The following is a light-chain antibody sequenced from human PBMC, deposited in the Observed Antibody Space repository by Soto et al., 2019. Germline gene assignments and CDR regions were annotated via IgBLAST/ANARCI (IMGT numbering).Light chain of an antibody. CDR2: WAS. V-gene: IGKV4-1*01. CDR3: HHYYSTPPFT. Sequence: DIVMTQSPDSLAVSLGERATINCKSSQSVLFTSNNKNYLAWYQQKPGQPPKLLIYWASNRESGVPDRFSGSGSGTDFTLTISSLQAEDVAVYYCHHYYSTPPFTFGQGTKLEIK. J-gene: IGKJ2*01. CDR1: QSVLFTSNNKNY.